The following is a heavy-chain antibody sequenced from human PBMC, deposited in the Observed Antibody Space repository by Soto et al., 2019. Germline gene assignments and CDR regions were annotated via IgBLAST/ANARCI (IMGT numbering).Heavy chain of an antibody. D-gene: IGHD3-16*01. V-gene: IGHV3-21*01. CDR3: VRQQYDFLVDP. Sequence: GGSLRLSCAASGFSFSTYNMNWVRQAPGKGLEWVSSIDASSTHIYYADSAKGRFTISRDNGKSSLYLQMDSLRAEDTALYYCVRQQYDFLVDPWGQGTLVTVSS. J-gene: IGHJ5*02. CDR2: IDASSTHI. CDR1: GFSFSTYN.